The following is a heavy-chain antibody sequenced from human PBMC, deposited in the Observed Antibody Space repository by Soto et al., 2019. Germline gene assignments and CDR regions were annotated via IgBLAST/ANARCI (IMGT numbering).Heavy chain of an antibody. Sequence: QVQLVESGGGLVKPGGSLRLSCAASGFTFSDYYMSWIRQAPGKGLEWVSYISNSGRTLYYADSMKGRFTISRDNAKNSLYLQMNSLRSEDTAVYYCARDLVAVSGGVYSSSSGGYFFDFWDQGTLVTVSS. CDR3: ARDLVAVSGGVYSSSSGGYFFDF. CDR1: GFTFSDYY. CDR2: ISNSGRTL. J-gene: IGHJ4*02. V-gene: IGHV3-11*01. D-gene: IGHD6-6*01.